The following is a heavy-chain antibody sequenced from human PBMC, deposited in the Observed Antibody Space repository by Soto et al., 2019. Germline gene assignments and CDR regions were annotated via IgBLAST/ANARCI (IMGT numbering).Heavy chain of an antibody. CDR2: ISSSGTI. Sequence: GGSLRLSCAASGFTFSSYEMNWVRQAPGKGLEWVSYISSSGTIYYADSVKGRFTISRDNAKNSLYLQMNSLRAEDTAVYYCARGWQTRQSLLWGQGTLVTVSS. V-gene: IGHV3-48*03. CDR1: GFTFSSYE. J-gene: IGHJ4*02. CDR3: ARGWQTRQSLL. D-gene: IGHD1-1*01.